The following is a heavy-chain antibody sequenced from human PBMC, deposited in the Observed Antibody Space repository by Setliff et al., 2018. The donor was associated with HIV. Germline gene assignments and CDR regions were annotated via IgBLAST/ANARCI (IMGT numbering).Heavy chain of an antibody. CDR3: AKDRGEVPTAFFDY. J-gene: IGHJ4*02. V-gene: IGHV3-23*01. Sequence: GGSLRLSCAASGFTFSTYAMSWVRQAPGKGLGWVSGISGGGYTTYYADSVKGRFTISRDNSKNTIYLQMNSLRAEDTAVYYCAKDRGEVPTAFFDYWGQGTLVTVSS. D-gene: IGHD2-2*01. CDR1: GFTFSTYA. CDR2: ISGGGYTT.